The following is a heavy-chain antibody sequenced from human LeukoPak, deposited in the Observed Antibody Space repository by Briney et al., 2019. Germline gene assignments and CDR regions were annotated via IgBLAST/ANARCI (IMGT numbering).Heavy chain of an antibody. CDR1: GGSISSSSSY. CDR3: ARRSQSRSLRP. Sequence: PSETLSLTCTVCGGSISSSSSYWGWIRQPPGKGLEWIGSIYYSGSTYYNPSLKSRVAISVDTSKNQFSLKLSSVTAADTAVYYCARRSQSRSLRPWGQGTLVTVSS. V-gene: IGHV4-39*01. J-gene: IGHJ5*02. D-gene: IGHD6-13*01. CDR2: IYYSGST.